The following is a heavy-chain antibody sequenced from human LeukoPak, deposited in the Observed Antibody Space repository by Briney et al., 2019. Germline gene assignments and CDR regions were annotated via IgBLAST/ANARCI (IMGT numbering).Heavy chain of an antibody. Sequence: GGSLRLSCAASGFTFSSYSMNWVRQAPGKGLEWVSSISSSSSYIYYADSVKGRFTISRDNAKNSLYLQMNSLKAEDTAVYYCARGVPAANFDYWGQGTLVTVSS. CDR3: ARGVPAANFDY. V-gene: IGHV3-21*01. D-gene: IGHD2-2*01. CDR1: GFTFSSYS. J-gene: IGHJ4*02. CDR2: ISSSSSYI.